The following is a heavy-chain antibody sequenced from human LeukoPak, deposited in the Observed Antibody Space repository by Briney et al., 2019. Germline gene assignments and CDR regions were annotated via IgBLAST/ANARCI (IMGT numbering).Heavy chain of an antibody. CDR3: ARYSSTSCYFCYYFDY. CDR2: ITGSGGAT. Sequence: GGSLRLSCAASGFTFSTYAVNWVRQAPGKGLEWVSAITGSGGATYYADSVKGRFTISRDNAKNSLYLQMNSLRAEDTAVYYCARYSSTSCYFCYYFDYWGQGTLVTVSS. J-gene: IGHJ4*02. V-gene: IGHV3-23*01. D-gene: IGHD2-2*01. CDR1: GFTFSTYA.